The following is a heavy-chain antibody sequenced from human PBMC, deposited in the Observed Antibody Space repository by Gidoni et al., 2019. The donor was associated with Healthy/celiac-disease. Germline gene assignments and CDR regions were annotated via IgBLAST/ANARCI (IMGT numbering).Heavy chain of an antibody. CDR3: ASLLAVAGRRGHYFDY. D-gene: IGHD6-19*01. Sequence: QVQLVQSGAEVKKPGASVKFSCKASGYTFTSYYMHWVRQAPGQGLEWMGIINPSGGSTSYAQKFQGRVTMTRDTSTSTVYMELSSLRSEDTAVYYCASLLAVAGRRGHYFDYWGQGTLVTVSS. J-gene: IGHJ4*02. V-gene: IGHV1-46*03. CDR2: INPSGGST. CDR1: GYTFTSYY.